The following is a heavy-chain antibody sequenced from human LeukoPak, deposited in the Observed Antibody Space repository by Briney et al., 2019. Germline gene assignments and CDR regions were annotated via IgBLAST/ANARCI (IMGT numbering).Heavy chain of an antibody. D-gene: IGHD6-13*01. CDR1: GFTFSSYS. CDR2: ISSSSSYI. J-gene: IGHJ4*02. V-gene: IGHV3-21*01. Sequence: PGGSLRLSCAASGFTFSSYSMNWVRQAPGKGLEWVSSISSSSSYIYYADSVKGRFTISRDNAKNSLYLQMNSLRAEDTAVYYCARAGVSSSSSWYFDYWGQGTLVTVPS. CDR3: ARAGVSSSSSWYFDY.